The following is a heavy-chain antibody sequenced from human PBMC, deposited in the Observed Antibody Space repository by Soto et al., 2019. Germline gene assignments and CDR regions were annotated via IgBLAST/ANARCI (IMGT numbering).Heavy chain of an antibody. CDR1: GFTFDDYA. CDR3: AKDIGYGDYDMAAFDI. V-gene: IGHV3-9*01. Sequence: GGSLRLSCAASGFTFDDYAMHWVRQAPGKGLEWVSGISWNSGSIGYADSVKGRFTISRDNAKNSLYLQMNSLRAEDTALYYCAKDIGYGDYDMAAFDIWGQGTTVTVSS. CDR2: ISWNSGSI. J-gene: IGHJ3*02. D-gene: IGHD4-17*01.